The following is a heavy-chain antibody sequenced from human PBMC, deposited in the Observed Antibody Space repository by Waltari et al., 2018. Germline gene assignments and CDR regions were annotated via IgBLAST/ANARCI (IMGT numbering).Heavy chain of an antibody. J-gene: IGHJ4*02. V-gene: IGHV1-69*15. D-gene: IGHD3-22*01. Sequence: QVQLVQSGAEVKKPGSSVKVSCKASGGTFSSYAISWVLQAPGQGLEWMGRIIPIFGTANYAQKFQGRVTITADESTSTAYMELSSLRSEDTAVYYCARDRGVFGDYYDSSGYYSPYYFDYWGQGTLVTVSS. CDR3: ARDRGVFGDYYDSSGYYSPYYFDY. CDR2: IIPIFGTA. CDR1: GGTFSSYA.